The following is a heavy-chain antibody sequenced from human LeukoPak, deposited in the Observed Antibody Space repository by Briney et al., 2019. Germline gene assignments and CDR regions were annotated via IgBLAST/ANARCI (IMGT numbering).Heavy chain of an antibody. Sequence: GGSLRLSCAASGFTFSSYSMNWVRQAPGKGLEWVSYISSSSSTIYYADSVKGRFTISRDNAKNSLYLQMNSLRAEDTAVYYCATPHFWSEPWGFDYWGQGTLVTVSS. CDR3: ATPHFWSEPWGFDY. CDR2: ISSSSSTI. CDR1: GFTFSSYS. D-gene: IGHD3-3*02. V-gene: IGHV3-48*01. J-gene: IGHJ4*02.